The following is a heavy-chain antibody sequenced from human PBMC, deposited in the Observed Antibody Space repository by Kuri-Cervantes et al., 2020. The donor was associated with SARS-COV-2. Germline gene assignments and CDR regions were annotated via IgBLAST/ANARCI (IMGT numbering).Heavy chain of an antibody. CDR3: AKDQNLDVVVVPAA. V-gene: IGHV4-39*02. Sequence: ESLKISCTVSGGSISSSSYYWGWIRQPPGKGLEWIGSIYYSGSTYYNPSLKSRVTISVDTSKNQFSLKLSSVTAADTAVYYCAKDQNLDVVVVPAAWGQGSLVTVSS. CDR1: GGSISSSSYY. D-gene: IGHD2-15*01. CDR2: IYYSGST. J-gene: IGHJ5*02.